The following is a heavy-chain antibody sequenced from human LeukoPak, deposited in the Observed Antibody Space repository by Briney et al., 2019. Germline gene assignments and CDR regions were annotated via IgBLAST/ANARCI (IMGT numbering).Heavy chain of an antibody. CDR3: ARYCSGGSCYGGFDY. CDR2: IYYGGST. CDR1: GGSISSYY. J-gene: IGHJ4*02. V-gene: IGHV4-59*01. D-gene: IGHD2-15*01. Sequence: SETLSLTCTVSGGSISSYYWSWIRQPPWKGLEWIGYIYYGGSTNYNPSLKSRVTISVDTSKNQFSLKLSFVTAADTAVYFCARYCSGGSCYGGFDYWGQGTLVTVSS.